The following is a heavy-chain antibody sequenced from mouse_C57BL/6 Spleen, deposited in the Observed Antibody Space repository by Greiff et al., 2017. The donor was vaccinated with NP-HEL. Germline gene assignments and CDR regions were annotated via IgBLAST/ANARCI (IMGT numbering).Heavy chain of an antibody. J-gene: IGHJ2*01. Sequence: EVQGVESGGGLVKPGGSLKLSCAASGFTFSSYAMSWVRQTPEKRLEWVATISDGGSYTYYPDNVKGRFTISRDNAKNNLYLQMSHLKSEDTAMYYCAREVYFDYWGQGTTLTVSS. V-gene: IGHV5-4*01. CDR3: AREVYFDY. CDR2: ISDGGSYT. CDR1: GFTFSSYA.